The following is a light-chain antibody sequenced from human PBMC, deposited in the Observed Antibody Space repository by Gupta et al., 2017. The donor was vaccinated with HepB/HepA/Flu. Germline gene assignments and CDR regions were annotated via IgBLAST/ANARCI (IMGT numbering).Light chain of an antibody. CDR3: QQNYNTPIT. V-gene: IGKV1-39*01. CDR1: QSISHS. J-gene: IGKJ4*01. CDR2: TTS. Sequence: DIQMTHTPPSLSASVGDRVTITCRACQSISHSLNWFQQRSGKAPNLLIYTTSSLHFGVPTRFRGSGSGTDFTLTISSLQPEDFATYFCQQNYNTPITFGGGTKVEIK.